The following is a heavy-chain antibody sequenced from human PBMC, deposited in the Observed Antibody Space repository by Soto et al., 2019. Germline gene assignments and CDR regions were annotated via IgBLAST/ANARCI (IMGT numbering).Heavy chain of an antibody. D-gene: IGHD6-19*01. J-gene: IGHJ4*02. Sequence: GSLRLSCAASGFTFSRNWMGWVRQAPGKGLEWVGNIKEDGTEKYYGDSVRGRFTISRDNARNSLYLQMNSLRVEDTAVYYCARDIGWLTHDHWGQGTLVTVSS. CDR3: ARDIGWLTHDH. CDR2: IKEDGTEK. CDR1: GFTFSRNW. V-gene: IGHV3-7*01.